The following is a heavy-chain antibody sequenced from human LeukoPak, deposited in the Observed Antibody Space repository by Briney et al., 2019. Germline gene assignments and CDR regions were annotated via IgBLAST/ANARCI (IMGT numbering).Heavy chain of an antibody. CDR1: GGTFSSYA. CDR2: IIPIFGTA. Sequence: SVKVSCKASGGTFSSYAISWVRQAPGQGLEWMGGIIPIFGTANYAQKIQGRVTITTDESTSTAYMELSSLRSEDTAVYYCARAKSTIFGVVISLDYWGQGTLVTVSS. J-gene: IGHJ4*02. CDR3: ARAKSTIFGVVISLDY. D-gene: IGHD3-3*01. V-gene: IGHV1-69*05.